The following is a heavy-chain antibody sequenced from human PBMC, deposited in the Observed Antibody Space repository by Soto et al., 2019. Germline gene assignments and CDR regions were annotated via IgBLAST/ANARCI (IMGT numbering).Heavy chain of an antibody. Sequence: EVHLLQSGGGFGQPGGSLKLSCVASGFTFSTSAMSWVRQAPGKALEWVAGISDNGGTTYHVDSVRGRFSISRDNARNTLYLDVLSLKAEDAAVYYCAKPVGRTVSVACPPPHCWGQGTLVTVSS. J-gene: IGHJ4*01. CDR2: ISDNGGTT. CDR3: AKPVGRTVSVACPPPHC. V-gene: IGHV3-23*01. D-gene: IGHD4-17*01. CDR1: GFTFSTSA.